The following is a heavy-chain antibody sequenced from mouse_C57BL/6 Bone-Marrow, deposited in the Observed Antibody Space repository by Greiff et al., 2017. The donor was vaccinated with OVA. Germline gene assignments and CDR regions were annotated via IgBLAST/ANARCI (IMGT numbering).Heavy chain of an antibody. J-gene: IGHJ3*01. CDR1: GYTFTSYG. CDR2: IYPRSGNT. V-gene: IGHV1-81*01. Sequence: VQLQQSGAELARPGASVKLSCKASGYTFTSYGISWVKQRTGQGLEWIGEIYPRSGNTYYNEKFKGKATLTADKSSSTAYMELRSLTSEDSAVSFCARYPAYWGQGTLVTVSA. CDR3: ARYPAY.